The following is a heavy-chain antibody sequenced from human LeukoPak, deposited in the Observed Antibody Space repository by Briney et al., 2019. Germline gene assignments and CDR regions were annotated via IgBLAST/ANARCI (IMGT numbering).Heavy chain of an antibody. Sequence: GGSLRLSCAASGFTFSSYGMHWVRQAPGKGLEWVAVIWYDGSNKYYADSVKGRFTISRDNSKNTLYLQMNSLRAEDTAVYYCARARVVLAAIHWFDPWGQGTLVTVSS. J-gene: IGHJ5*02. CDR1: GFTFSSYG. D-gene: IGHD2-2*01. CDR2: IWYDGSNK. V-gene: IGHV3-33*01. CDR3: ARARVVLAAIHWFDP.